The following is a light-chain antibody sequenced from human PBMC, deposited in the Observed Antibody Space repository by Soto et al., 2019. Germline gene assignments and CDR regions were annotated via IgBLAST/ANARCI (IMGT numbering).Light chain of an antibody. CDR2: KAS. CDR1: QSIGSW. Sequence: DIRMTQSPSTLSASVGDRVTITCRASQSIGSWLAWYQQKPGKAPRLLIYKASNLEGGVPSRFSGSGSGTDFTLNIGSLQADDFATYYCQQYTDFSALTFGGGTKVEIK. CDR3: QQYTDFSALT. V-gene: IGKV1-5*03. J-gene: IGKJ4*01.